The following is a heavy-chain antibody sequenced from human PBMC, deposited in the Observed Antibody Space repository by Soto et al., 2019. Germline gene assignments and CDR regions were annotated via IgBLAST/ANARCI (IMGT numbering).Heavy chain of an antibody. D-gene: IGHD1-26*01. CDR1: GGTFSSYA. V-gene: IGHV1-69*13. CDR2: IIPIFGTA. CDR3: ARDTPGGYSGSFQSDYGMDV. Sequence: SVKVSCKASGGTFSSYAISWVRQAPGQGLEWMGGIIPIFGTANYAQKFQGRVTITADESTSTAYMELSSLRSEDTAVYYCARDTPGGYSGSFQSDYGMDVWGQGTTVTVSS. J-gene: IGHJ6*02.